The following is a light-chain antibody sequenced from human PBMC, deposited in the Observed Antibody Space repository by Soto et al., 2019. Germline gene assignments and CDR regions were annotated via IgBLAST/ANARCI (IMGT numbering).Light chain of an antibody. Sequence: QSVLTQPASVSGSPGQSITISCTGSSSDVGGYNYVSWYQQHPGKAPKLIIYDVSNRPSGVSNHFSGSKSGNTASLTIPGLQAEDEADYYCSSYTSSNTGVVFGGGTKLTVL. CDR1: SSDVGGYNY. J-gene: IGLJ2*01. CDR2: DVS. CDR3: SSYTSSNTGVV. V-gene: IGLV2-14*01.